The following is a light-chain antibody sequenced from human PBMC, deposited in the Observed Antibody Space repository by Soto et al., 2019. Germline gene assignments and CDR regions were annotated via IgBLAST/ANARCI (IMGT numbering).Light chain of an antibody. J-gene: IGKJ1*01. V-gene: IGKV3-15*01. CDR2: GAS. Sequence: EIVLTQSAATLSLSPGERATLPCRASQSVSSNLAWYQQKPGQAPRLLIYGASTRATGIPARFSGSGSGTEFTLTISSLQSEDFAVYYCQQYNNWPRTFGQGTKVDIK. CDR1: QSVSSN. CDR3: QQYNNWPRT.